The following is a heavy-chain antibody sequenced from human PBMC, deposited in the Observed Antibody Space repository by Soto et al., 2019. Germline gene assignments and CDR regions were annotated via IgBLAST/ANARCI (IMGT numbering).Heavy chain of an antibody. Sequence: QVQLVQSGAEVKKPGASVKVSCKATGYTFTSYDINWVRQATGQGLEWMGWMNPNSGNTGYAQKSQGRVTMTRNTSISTAYMELSSLRSEDTAVYYCARGRIVATPTGQLLEADYYYGMDVWGQGTTVTVSS. CDR1: GYTFTSYD. CDR3: ARGRIVATPTGQLLEADYYYGMDV. V-gene: IGHV1-8*01. D-gene: IGHD5-12*01. J-gene: IGHJ6*02. CDR2: MNPNSGNT.